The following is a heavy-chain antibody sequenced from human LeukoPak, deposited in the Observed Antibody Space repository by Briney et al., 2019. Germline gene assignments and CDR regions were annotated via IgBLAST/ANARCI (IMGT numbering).Heavy chain of an antibody. Sequence: PSETLSLTCTVPGRSISSSSYYWGWIRQPPVKGMAGTGRIYYSGSTYYNPSLKSRVTISVDTSKNQFSLKLSSVTAADTAVYYCARVEMATPAAFDIWGQGTMVTVSS. CDR1: GRSISSSSYY. CDR2: IYYSGST. V-gene: IGHV4-39*01. J-gene: IGHJ3*02. CDR3: ARVEMATPAAFDI. D-gene: IGHD5-24*01.